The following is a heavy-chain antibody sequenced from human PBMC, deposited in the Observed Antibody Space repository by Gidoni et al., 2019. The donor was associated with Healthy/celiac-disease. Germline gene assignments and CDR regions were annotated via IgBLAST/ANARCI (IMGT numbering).Heavy chain of an antibody. J-gene: IGHJ6*03. CDR2: ISGSGGST. D-gene: IGHD5-12*01. CDR1: GFTFSSYA. V-gene: IGHV3-23*01. CDR3: AKETVYAATMSLGYMDV. Sequence: EVQLLESGGGLVQPGGSLRLSCAASGFTFSSYAMSWVRQAPGKGLEWVSAISGSGGSTYYADSVKGRFTISRDNSKNTLYLQMNSLRAEDTAVYYCAKETVYAATMSLGYMDVWGKGTTVTVSS.